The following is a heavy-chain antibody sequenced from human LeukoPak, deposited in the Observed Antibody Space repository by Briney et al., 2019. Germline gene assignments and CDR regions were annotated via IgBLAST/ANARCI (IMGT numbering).Heavy chain of an antibody. CDR2: ISGSGGST. Sequence: GGSLRLSCAASGFTFSSYGMSWVRQAPGKGLEWVSAISGSGGSTYYADSVKGRFTISRDNSKNTLYLQMNSLRAEDTAVYYCARDFYDFWSGSIRFDPWGQGTLVTVSS. V-gene: IGHV3-23*01. J-gene: IGHJ5*02. CDR3: ARDFYDFWSGSIRFDP. D-gene: IGHD3-3*01. CDR1: GFTFSSYG.